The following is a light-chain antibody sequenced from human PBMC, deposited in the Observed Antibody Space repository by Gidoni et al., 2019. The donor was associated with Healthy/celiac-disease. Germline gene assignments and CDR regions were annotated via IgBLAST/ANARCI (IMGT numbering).Light chain of an antibody. CDR1: QSVSSN. CDR2: GAS. CDR3: QQYNNWPPIFT. J-gene: IGKJ3*01. Sequence: EIVMTQSPATLSVSPGERATLSCRASQSVSSNLAWYQQKPGQAPRLLIYGASTRATGIPARFSGSGSGTEFTLTISSLQSEDFAVYYCQQYNNWPPIFTFXXXTKXDIK. V-gene: IGKV3-15*01.